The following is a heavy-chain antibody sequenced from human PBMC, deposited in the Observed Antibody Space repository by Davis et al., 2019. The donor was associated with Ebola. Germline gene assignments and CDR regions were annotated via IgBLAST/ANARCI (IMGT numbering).Heavy chain of an antibody. D-gene: IGHD3-22*01. Sequence: PGGSLRLSCAASGFTFSSYGMHWVRQAPGKGLEWVAVISYDGSNKYYADSVKGRFTISRDNSKNTLYLQMNSLRAEDTAVYYCARENYYDSSGYYYEGGGYFDYWGQGTLVTVSS. CDR3: ARENYYDSSGYYYEGGGYFDY. CDR1: GFTFSSYG. V-gene: IGHV3-30*03. J-gene: IGHJ4*02. CDR2: ISYDGSNK.